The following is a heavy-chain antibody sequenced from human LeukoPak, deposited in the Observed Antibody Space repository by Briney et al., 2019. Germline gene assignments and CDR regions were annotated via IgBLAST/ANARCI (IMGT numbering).Heavy chain of an antibody. CDR2: IWYDGSNK. V-gene: IGHV3-33*01. Sequence: GGSLRLSCAASGFTFSSYGMHWVRQAPGKVLEWVAVIWYDGSNKYYADSVKGRFTISRDNSKNTLYLQMNSLRAEDTAVYYCARGKTPGIAVSKYFQHWGQGTLVTVSS. CDR1: GFTFSSYG. J-gene: IGHJ1*01. D-gene: IGHD6-19*01. CDR3: ARGKTPGIAVSKYFQH.